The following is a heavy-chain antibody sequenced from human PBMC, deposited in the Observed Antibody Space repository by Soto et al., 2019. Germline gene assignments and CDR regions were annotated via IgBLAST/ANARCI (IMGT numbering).Heavy chain of an antibody. V-gene: IGHV2-5*01. Sequence: QITLKESGPTLVKPTQTVTLTCTFSGFSLSTTGMGVGWIRQPPGKALEWLALIYWNNDKRYSPSVKSRLNITRDTSKNQVVLTMTNMDPVDTATYYCAHRRKIYYSVSGDYPNDCFDYWGQGSLVTVSS. CDR1: GFSLSTTGMG. CDR3: AHRRKIYYSVSGDYPNDCFDY. D-gene: IGHD3-16*02. CDR2: IYWNNDK. J-gene: IGHJ4*02.